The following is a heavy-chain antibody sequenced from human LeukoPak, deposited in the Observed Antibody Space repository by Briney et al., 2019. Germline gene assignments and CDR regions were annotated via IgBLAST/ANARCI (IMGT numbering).Heavy chain of an antibody. CDR1: GFTFSSYA. J-gene: IGHJ4*02. CDR2: ISYDGSNK. V-gene: IGHV3-30-3*01. D-gene: IGHD5-18*01. Sequence: PGGCLRLSCAASGFTFSSYAMHWVRQAPGKGLEWVAVISYDGSNKYYADSVKGRFTISRDNSKNTLYLQMNSLRAEDTAVYYCARGGYSYGSDYDSSAYFDYWGQGTLVTVSS. CDR3: ARGGYSYGSDYDSSAYFDY.